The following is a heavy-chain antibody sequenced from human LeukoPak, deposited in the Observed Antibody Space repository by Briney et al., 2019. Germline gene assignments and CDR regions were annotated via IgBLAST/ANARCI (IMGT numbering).Heavy chain of an antibody. D-gene: IGHD3-22*01. CDR3: ARVPVDDSSGSFDY. V-gene: IGHV4-30-2*01. CDR2: IYHSGST. CDR1: GGSISSGGYY. J-gene: IGHJ4*02. Sequence: SETLSLTCTVSGGSISSGGYYWSWIRQPPGKGLEWIGYIYHSGSTYYNPSLKSRVTISVDRSKNQFSLKLSSVTAADTAVYYCARVPVDDSSGSFDYWGQGTLVTVSS.